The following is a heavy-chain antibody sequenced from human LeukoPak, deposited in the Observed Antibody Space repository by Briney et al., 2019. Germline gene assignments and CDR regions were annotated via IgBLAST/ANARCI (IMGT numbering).Heavy chain of an antibody. CDR3: ARGTGYYSYFDY. CDR1: GFTFSSYE. J-gene: IGHJ4*02. D-gene: IGHD3/OR15-3a*01. V-gene: IGHV3-48*03. Sequence: GGSLRLSCAASGFTFSSYEMNWGRQAPGKGLEWVPYISSSGSTIYYADSVKGRFTISRDNAKNSLYLQMNSLRAEDTAVYYCARGTGYYSYFDYWGQGTLVTVSS. CDR2: ISSSGSTI.